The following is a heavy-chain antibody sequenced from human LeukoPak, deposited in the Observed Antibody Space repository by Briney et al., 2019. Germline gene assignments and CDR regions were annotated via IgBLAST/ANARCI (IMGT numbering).Heavy chain of an antibody. V-gene: IGHV3-23*01. J-gene: IGHJ6*02. D-gene: IGHD3/OR15-3a*01. CDR1: GFTFSSSA. CDR2: ISNNGGYT. Sequence: GGSLRLSCAASGFTFSSSAMSWVRQAPGKGLEWVSAISNNGGYTYYADSVQGRFTISRDNSKSTLCLQMNGLRPEDTAIYYCARAKRETSTRPWTSGMDVWGQGTRVTVSS. CDR3: ARAKRETSTRPWTSGMDV.